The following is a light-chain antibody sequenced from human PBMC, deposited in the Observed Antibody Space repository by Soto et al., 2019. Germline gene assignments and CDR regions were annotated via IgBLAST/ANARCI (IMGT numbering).Light chain of an antibody. V-gene: IGLV2-11*01. CDR2: DVS. Sequence: QSALTQPRSVPGSPGQSVTISCTGTSSDVGGDNYVSWYQQHPGKAPKLMIYDVSKQPSGVPDRFSGYKSGNTASLTISGVQAEDYADYYCCSYAGSATRVFGGGTKLTVL. CDR3: CSYAGSATRV. J-gene: IGLJ2*01. CDR1: SSDVGGDNY.